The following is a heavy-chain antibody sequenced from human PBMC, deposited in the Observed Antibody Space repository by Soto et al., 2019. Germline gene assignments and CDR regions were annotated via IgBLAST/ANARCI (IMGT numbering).Heavy chain of an antibody. CDR1: GGSISSGGYY. D-gene: IGHD3-3*01. J-gene: IGHJ4*02. Sequence: QVQMQESGSGLVKPSQTLSLTCTVSGGSISSGGYYWLWIRQHPGKGLEWIGYVYYSGSTYYNPSLKSRVTISVDTSKTQFSLKLSSVTAADTAVYYCARGIYYDFWSGYPGYFDYWGQGTLVTVSS. V-gene: IGHV4-31*03. CDR3: ARGIYYDFWSGYPGYFDY. CDR2: VYYSGST.